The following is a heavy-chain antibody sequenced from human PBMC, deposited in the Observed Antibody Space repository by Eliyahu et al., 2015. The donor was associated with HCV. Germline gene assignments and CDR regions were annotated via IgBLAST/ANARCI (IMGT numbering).Heavy chain of an antibody. CDR2: INPSGGST. D-gene: IGHD5-12*01. Sequence: QVQLVQSGAEVKKPGASVKVSCKASGYTFTSYYMXWVRQAPGQGLEWMGIINPSGGSTSYAQKFQGRVTMTRDTSTSTVYMELSSLRSEDTAVYYCARDRSGYHKLSPFDYWGQGTLVTVSS. J-gene: IGHJ4*02. CDR3: ARDRSGYHKLSPFDY. V-gene: IGHV1-46*01. CDR1: GYTFTSYY.